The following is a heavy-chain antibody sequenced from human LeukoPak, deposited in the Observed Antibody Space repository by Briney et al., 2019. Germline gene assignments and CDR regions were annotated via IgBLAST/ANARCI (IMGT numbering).Heavy chain of an antibody. V-gene: IGHV4-4*02. Sequence: PSETLSLTCAVSGGSISSSNWWSWVRQPPGKGLEWIGEIYHSGTTNYNPSLKSRVTISVDKSKNQFSLKLNFVTAADTAMYYCARMFRSSWYINWFDPWGQGTLVTVSS. D-gene: IGHD6-13*01. CDR2: IYHSGTT. J-gene: IGHJ5*02. CDR1: GGSISSSNW. CDR3: ARMFRSSWYINWFDP.